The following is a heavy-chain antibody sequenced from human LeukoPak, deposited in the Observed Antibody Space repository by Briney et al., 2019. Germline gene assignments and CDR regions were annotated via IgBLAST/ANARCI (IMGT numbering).Heavy chain of an antibody. CDR2: INHSGSS. D-gene: IGHD3-9*01. CDR1: GGSFSGYY. J-gene: IGHJ6*04. CDR3: ARGFRLRYFDWLSYYYGMDA. V-gene: IGHV4-34*01. Sequence: ASETLSLTCAVYGGSFSGYYWSWVRQPPGKGLEWVGEINHSGSSNYNPSLKSRVTISVDTSKNQFSLKLSSVTAADTAVYYCARGFRLRYFDWLSYYYGMDAWGKGTTVTVSS.